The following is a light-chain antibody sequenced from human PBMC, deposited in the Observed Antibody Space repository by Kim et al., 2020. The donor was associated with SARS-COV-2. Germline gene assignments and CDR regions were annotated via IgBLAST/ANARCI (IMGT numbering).Light chain of an antibody. V-gene: IGLV2-14*03. CDR3: SSYTTRSTWV. Sequence: GQSITLFCTGTRSDVGGYNYVSWYQQHPGKAPKLMIYGVNDRPSGVSNRFSGSKSGNTASLSISGLQAEDEANYYCSSYTTRSTWVFGGGTQLTVL. CDR2: GVN. CDR1: RSDVGGYNY. J-gene: IGLJ3*02.